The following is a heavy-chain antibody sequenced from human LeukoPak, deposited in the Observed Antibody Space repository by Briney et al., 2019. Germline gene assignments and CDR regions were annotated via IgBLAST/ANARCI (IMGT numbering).Heavy chain of an antibody. J-gene: IGHJ3*02. D-gene: IGHD4-17*01. CDR3: ARRNKDYGDYVGAFDI. CDR1: GGSISSYY. CDR2: IYYSGST. Sequence: SETLSLTCTVSGGSISSYYWSRIRQPPGKGLEWIGYIYYSGSTNYNPSLKSRVTISVDTSKNQFSLKLSSVTAADTAVYYCARRNKDYGDYVGAFDIWGQGTMVTVSS. V-gene: IGHV4-59*08.